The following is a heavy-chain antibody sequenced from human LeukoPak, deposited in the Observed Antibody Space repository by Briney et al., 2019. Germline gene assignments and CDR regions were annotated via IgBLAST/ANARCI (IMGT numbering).Heavy chain of an antibody. J-gene: IGHJ1*01. CDR3: ARSSSSSWSPSAEYFQH. CDR2: ISSSGSTI. CDR1: GFTFSDYY. D-gene: IGHD6-13*01. Sequence: GGSLRLSRAASGFTFSDYYMSWIRQAPGKGLEWVSYISSSGSTIYYADSVKGRFTISRDNAKNSLYLQMNSLRAEDTAVYYCARSSSSSWSPSAEYFQHWGQGTLVTVSS. V-gene: IGHV3-11*01.